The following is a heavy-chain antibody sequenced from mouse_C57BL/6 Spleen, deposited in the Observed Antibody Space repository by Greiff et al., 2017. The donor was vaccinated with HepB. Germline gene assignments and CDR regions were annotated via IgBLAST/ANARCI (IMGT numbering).Heavy chain of an antibody. V-gene: IGHV5-6*01. CDR2: ISSGGSYT. CDR3: ARPGITTVVAPFGY. CDR1: GFTFSSYG. J-gene: IGHJ3*01. Sequence: EVKLMESGGDLVKPGGSLKLSCAASGFTFSSYGMSWVCQTPDKRLEWVATISSGGSYTYYPDSVKGRFTISRDNAKNTLYLQMSSLKSEDTAMYYCARPGITTVVAPFGYWGQGTLVTVSA. D-gene: IGHD1-1*01.